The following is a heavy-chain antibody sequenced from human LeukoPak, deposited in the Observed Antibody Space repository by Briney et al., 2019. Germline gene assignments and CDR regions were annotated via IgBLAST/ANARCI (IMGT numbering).Heavy chain of an antibody. V-gene: IGHV4-59*08. CDR3: ARGRSSGWYDY. CDR2: IYYSGST. J-gene: IGHJ4*02. CDR1: GGSISSYY. Sequence: SETLSLSCTVSGGSISSYYWSWIRQPPGKGLEWIGYIYYSGSTNYNPSLKSRVTISVDTSKNQFSLKLSSVTAADTAVYYCARGRSSGWYDYWGQGTLVTVSS. D-gene: IGHD6-19*01.